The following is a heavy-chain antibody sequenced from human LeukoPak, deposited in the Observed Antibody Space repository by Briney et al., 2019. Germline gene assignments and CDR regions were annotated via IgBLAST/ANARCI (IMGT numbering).Heavy chain of an antibody. D-gene: IGHD3-22*01. CDR1: GGTFSSYA. Sequence: ASVKVSCKASGGTFSSYAISWVRQAPGQGLEWMGGIIPIFGTANYAQKFQGRVTITADESTSTAYMELSSLRSEDTAVYYCARDTPITMIVVGEDAFDIWGQGTMVTVSS. CDR3: ARDTPITMIVVGEDAFDI. J-gene: IGHJ3*02. V-gene: IGHV1-69*13. CDR2: IIPIFGTA.